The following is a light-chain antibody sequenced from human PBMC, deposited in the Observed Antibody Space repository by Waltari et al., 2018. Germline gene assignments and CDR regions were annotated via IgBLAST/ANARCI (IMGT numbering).Light chain of an antibody. CDR2: DVS. Sequence: QSALTQPASVSGSPGQSITISCTGTSSDVGGYNYVSWYQQHAGKAPKLMIYDVSERPSGVSNHFSGSKSGNTASLTISGLQAEDEADYYCSSYTSSNTWVFGGGTKLTVL. J-gene: IGLJ3*02. CDR3: SSYTSSNTWV. V-gene: IGLV2-14*01. CDR1: SSDVGGYNY.